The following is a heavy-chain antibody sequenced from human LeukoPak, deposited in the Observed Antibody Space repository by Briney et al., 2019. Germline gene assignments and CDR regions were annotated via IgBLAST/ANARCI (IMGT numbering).Heavy chain of an antibody. CDR1: GFTFSSYS. J-gene: IGHJ4*02. V-gene: IGHV3-21*01. CDR3: ARNYYYDSSGYYPFDY. D-gene: IGHD3-22*01. CDR2: VSSSNSYI. Sequence: KPAGSLRLSCAASGFTFSSYSMNWVRQGPGKGLERVSSVSSSNSYIYYADPVKGRFTISRDNAKNSLYLQMNSLRAEDTAVYYCARNYYYDSSGYYPFDYWGQGTLVTVSS.